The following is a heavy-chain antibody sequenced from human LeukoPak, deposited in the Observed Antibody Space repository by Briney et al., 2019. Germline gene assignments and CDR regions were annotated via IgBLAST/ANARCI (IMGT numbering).Heavy chain of an antibody. CDR1: GYTFTGYY. CDR3: ARTPITMVRGVHPAHYNWFDP. J-gene: IGHJ5*02. D-gene: IGHD3-10*01. V-gene: IGHV1-2*02. Sequence: ASVKVSCKASGYTFTGYYMHWVRQAPGQGLEWMGWINPNSGGTNYAQKFQGRVTMTRDTSISTAYMELSRLRSDDTAVYYCARTPITMVRGVHPAHYNWFDPWGQGTLVTVSS. CDR2: INPNSGGT.